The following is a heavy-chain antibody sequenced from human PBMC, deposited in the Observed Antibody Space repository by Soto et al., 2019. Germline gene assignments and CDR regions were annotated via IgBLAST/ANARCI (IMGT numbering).Heavy chain of an antibody. D-gene: IGHD6-19*01. CDR1: GYGFISYW. Sequence: PGESLKISCKGSGYGFISYWISWVRQMPGKGLEWMGRIDPSDSYTNYSPSFQGHVTISADKSISTAYLQWSSLKASDTAMYYCARHGWSGMDVWRQGTTVTVSS. CDR3: ARHGWSGMDV. V-gene: IGHV5-10-1*01. CDR2: IDPSDSYT. J-gene: IGHJ6*02.